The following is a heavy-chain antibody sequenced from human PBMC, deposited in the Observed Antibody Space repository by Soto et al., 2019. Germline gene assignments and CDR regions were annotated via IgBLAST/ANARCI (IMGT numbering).Heavy chain of an antibody. V-gene: IGHV1-69*01. Sequence: QGLEWMGGIIPIFGTANYAQKFQGRVTITADESTSTAYMELSSLRSEDTAVYYCARDLSLWTEEYNWFDPWGQGTLVTVSS. CDR3: ARDLSLWTEEYNWFDP. J-gene: IGHJ5*02. D-gene: IGHD3-10*01. CDR2: IIPIFGTA.